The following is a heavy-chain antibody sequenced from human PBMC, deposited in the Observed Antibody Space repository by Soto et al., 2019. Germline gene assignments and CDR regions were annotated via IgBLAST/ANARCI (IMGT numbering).Heavy chain of an antibody. Sequence: GSVKVSCKASGYTFTSYGISWVRQAPGQGLEWMGWISAYNGNTNYAQKLQGRVTMTTDTSTSTAYMELRSLRSDDTAVYYCARDYVVVVVAATRPAGYYYGMDVWGQGTTVTVS. CDR3: ARDYVVVVVAATRPAGYYYGMDV. D-gene: IGHD2-15*01. CDR1: GYTFTSYG. J-gene: IGHJ6*02. V-gene: IGHV1-18*04. CDR2: ISAYNGNT.